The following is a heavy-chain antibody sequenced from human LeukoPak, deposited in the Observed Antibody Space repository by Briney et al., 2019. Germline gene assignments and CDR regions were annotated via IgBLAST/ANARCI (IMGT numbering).Heavy chain of an antibody. V-gene: IGHV4-61*02. D-gene: IGHD6-6*01. CDR1: GGSISSGDYY. CDR3: AREAYSSSSEVVADYYYYMDV. J-gene: IGHJ6*03. Sequence: SETLSLTCTVSGGSISSGDYYWSWIRQPAGKGLEWIGRIYTSGSTNYNPSLKSRVTMSVDTSKNQFSLKLSSVTAADTAVYYCAREAYSSSSEVVADYYYYMDVWGKGTTVTVSS. CDR2: IYTSGST.